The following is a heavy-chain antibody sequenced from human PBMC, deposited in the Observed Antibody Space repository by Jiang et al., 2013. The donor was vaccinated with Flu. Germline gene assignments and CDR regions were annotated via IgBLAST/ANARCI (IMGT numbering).Heavy chain of an antibody. J-gene: IGHJ3*02. Sequence: SGAEVKKPGASVKVSCKASGYTFTSYAMHWVRQAPGQRLEWMGWINAGNGNTKYSQKFQGRVTITRDTSASTAYMELSSLRSEDTAVYYCAKVATTEYAFDIWGQGTMVTVSS. V-gene: IGHV1-3*01. D-gene: IGHD5-12*01. CDR3: AKVATTEYAFDI. CDR2: INAGNGNT. CDR1: GYTFTSYA.